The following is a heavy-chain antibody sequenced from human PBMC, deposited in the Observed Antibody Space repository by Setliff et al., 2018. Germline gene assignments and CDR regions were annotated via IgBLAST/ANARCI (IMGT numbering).Heavy chain of an antibody. V-gene: IGHV4-39*01. CDR3: ARGYSGYDYLKPFDY. D-gene: IGHD5-12*01. Sequence: PSETLSLTCTVSGGSTSSSSYYWGWIRQPPGKGLEWIGSIYYSGSTYYNPSLKSRVTISVDTSKNQFSLKLSSVTAADTAVYYCARGYSGYDYLKPFDYWGQGTLVTVSS. CDR1: GGSTSSSSYY. CDR2: IYYSGST. J-gene: IGHJ4*02.